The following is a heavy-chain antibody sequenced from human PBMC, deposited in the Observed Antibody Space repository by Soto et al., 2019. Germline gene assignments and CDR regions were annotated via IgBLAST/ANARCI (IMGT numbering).Heavy chain of an antibody. Sequence: SETLSLTCTVSGGSISSSSYYWGWIRQPPGKGLEWIGSIYYSGSTYYNPSLKSRVTISVDTSKNQFSLKLSSVTAADTAVYYCARGSNDFWSGYYFDYWGQGTLVTVSS. V-gene: IGHV4-39*01. CDR2: IYYSGST. CDR1: GGSISSSSYY. J-gene: IGHJ4*02. D-gene: IGHD3-3*01. CDR3: ARGSNDFWSGYYFDY.